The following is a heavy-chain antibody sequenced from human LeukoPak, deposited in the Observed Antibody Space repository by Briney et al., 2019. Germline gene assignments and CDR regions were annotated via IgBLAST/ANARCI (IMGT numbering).Heavy chain of an antibody. CDR2: IYYSGST. J-gene: IGHJ4*02. Sequence: SETLSLTCTVSGGSISSGGYSWSWIRQHPGKGLEWIGYIYYSGSTYYNPSLKSRVTISVDTSKNQFSLKLSSVTAADTAVYYCARVNSNSDYWGQGTLVTVSS. V-gene: IGHV4-31*03. D-gene: IGHD4-11*01. CDR3: ARVNSNSDY. CDR1: GGSISSGGYS.